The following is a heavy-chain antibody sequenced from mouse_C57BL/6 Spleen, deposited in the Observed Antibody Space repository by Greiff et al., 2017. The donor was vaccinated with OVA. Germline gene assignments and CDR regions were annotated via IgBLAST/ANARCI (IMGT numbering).Heavy chain of an antibody. J-gene: IGHJ1*03. CDR3: ARSDGPRYFDV. CDR2: INPSSGYT. CDR1: GYTFTSYT. V-gene: IGHV1-4*01. Sequence: VQLQQSGAELARPGASVKMSCKASGYTFTSYTMHWVKQRPGQGLEWIGYINPSSGYTKYNQKFKDKATLTADKSSSTAYMQLSSLTSEDSAVYYCARSDGPRYFDVWGTGTTVTVSS. D-gene: IGHD2-3*01.